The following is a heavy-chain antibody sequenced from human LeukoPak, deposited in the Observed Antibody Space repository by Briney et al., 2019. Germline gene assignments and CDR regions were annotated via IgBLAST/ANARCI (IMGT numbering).Heavy chain of an antibody. V-gene: IGHV3-23*01. CDR2: ISGSGGST. Sequence: GGSLRLSCAASAFTFSSYAMSWVRQAPGKGLEWVSAISGSGGSTYYADSVKGRFTISRDKSKNTLYLQMNSLRAEDTAVYYCAKTHQGGYCSSTSCYGDYYYYYMDVWGKGTTVTISS. CDR3: AKTHQGGYCSSTSCYGDYYYYYMDV. CDR1: AFTFSSYA. D-gene: IGHD2-2*01. J-gene: IGHJ6*03.